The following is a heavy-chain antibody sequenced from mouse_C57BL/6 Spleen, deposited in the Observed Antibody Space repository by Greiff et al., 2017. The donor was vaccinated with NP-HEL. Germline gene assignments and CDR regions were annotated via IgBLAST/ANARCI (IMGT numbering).Heavy chain of an antibody. CDR2: IYPGSGST. J-gene: IGHJ1*03. Sequence: QVQLQQPGAELVKPGASVKMSCKASGYTFTSYWITWVKQRPGQGLEWIGDIYPGSGSTNYNEKFKSKATLTVDTSSSTAYMQLSSLTSEDSAVYYCAREVPYYYGSSHWYFDVWGTGTTVTVAS. D-gene: IGHD1-1*01. CDR1: GYTFTSYW. CDR3: AREVPYYYGSSHWYFDV. V-gene: IGHV1-55*01.